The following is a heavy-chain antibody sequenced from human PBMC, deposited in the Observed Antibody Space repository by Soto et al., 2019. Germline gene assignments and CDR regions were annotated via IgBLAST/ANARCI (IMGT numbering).Heavy chain of an antibody. V-gene: IGHV3-23*01. CDR3: VLWPPYYFDY. CDR1: GFTFSGYA. Sequence: GGSLRLSCAASGFTFSGYAMSWVRQAPGKGLEWVSVIHGGGNSAYYADSVKGRFTISRDNSKNTLYLQMNSLRAEDTAVYYCVLWPPYYFDYWGQGTLVTV. D-gene: IGHD3-10*01. J-gene: IGHJ4*02. CDR2: IHGGGNSA.